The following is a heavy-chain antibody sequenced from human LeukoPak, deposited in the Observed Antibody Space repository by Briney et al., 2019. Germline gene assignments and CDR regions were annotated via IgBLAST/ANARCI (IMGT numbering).Heavy chain of an antibody. CDR3: ARGGEPAAHGGVYYYYYYYMDV. CDR1: GYTFTSYD. D-gene: IGHD2-2*01. CDR2: MNPNSGNT. V-gene: IGHV1-8*01. Sequence: ASVKVSCKASGYTFTSYDINWVRQATGQGLEWMGWMNPNSGNTGYAQKFQGRVTITRNTSISTAYMELSSLRSEDTAVYYCARGGEPAAHGGVYYYYYYYMDVWGKGTTVTVSS. J-gene: IGHJ6*03.